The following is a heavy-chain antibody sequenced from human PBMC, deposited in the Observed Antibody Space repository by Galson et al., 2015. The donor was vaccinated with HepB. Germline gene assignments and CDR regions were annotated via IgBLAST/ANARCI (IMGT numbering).Heavy chain of an antibody. D-gene: IGHD2-2*01. CDR3: ARGGDIVVEGDYFDY. V-gene: IGHV3-33*01. J-gene: IGHJ4*02. Sequence: SLRLSCAASGFTFSSYGMHWVRQAPGKGLEWVAVIWYDGSNKYYADSVKGRFTISRDNSKNTLYLQMNSLRAEDTAVYYCARGGDIVVEGDYFDYWGQGTLVTVSS. CDR1: GFTFSSYG. CDR2: IWYDGSNK.